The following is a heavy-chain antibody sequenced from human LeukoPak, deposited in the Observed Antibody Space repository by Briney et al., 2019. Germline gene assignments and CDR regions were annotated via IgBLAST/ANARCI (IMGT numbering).Heavy chain of an antibody. Sequence: GGSLRLSCAASGFTFSSYSMNWVRQAPGKGLVWVSYISGSSRVIYSADSVKGRFTISRDNAKNSLYLQMNSLGDEDTAVYYCARDLDTSGYTFDYWGQGTLVTVSS. CDR1: GFTFSSYS. CDR2: ISGSSRVI. J-gene: IGHJ4*02. V-gene: IGHV3-48*02. D-gene: IGHD3-22*01. CDR3: ARDLDTSGYTFDY.